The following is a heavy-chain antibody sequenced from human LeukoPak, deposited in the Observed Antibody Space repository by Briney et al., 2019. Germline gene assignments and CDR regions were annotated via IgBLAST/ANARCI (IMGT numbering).Heavy chain of an antibody. CDR2: IYYSGST. D-gene: IGHD6-19*01. V-gene: IGHV4-30-4*01. Sequence: SQTLSLTCTVSGGSISSGDYYWSWLRQPPGKGQEWIGYIYYSGSTYYNPSLKSRVTISVDTSKNQFSLKLSSVTAADTAVYYCARVLAVAGEFDYWGQGTLVTVSS. CDR1: GGSISSGDYY. J-gene: IGHJ4*02. CDR3: ARVLAVAGEFDY.